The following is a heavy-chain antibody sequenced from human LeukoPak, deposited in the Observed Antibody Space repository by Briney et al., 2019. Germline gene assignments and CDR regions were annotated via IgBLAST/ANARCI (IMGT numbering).Heavy chain of an antibody. V-gene: IGHV3-74*01. D-gene: IGHD3-10*01. CDR1: GLTFSSYW. Sequence: PGGSLRLFCAASGLTFSSYWMHWVRQAPGKGLVWVSRINSDGSSTSYADSVKGRFTISRDNAKNTLYLQMNSLRAEDTAVYYCARGAAYGSGSYFGYWGQGTLVTVSS. J-gene: IGHJ4*02. CDR3: ARGAAYGSGSYFGY. CDR2: INSDGSST.